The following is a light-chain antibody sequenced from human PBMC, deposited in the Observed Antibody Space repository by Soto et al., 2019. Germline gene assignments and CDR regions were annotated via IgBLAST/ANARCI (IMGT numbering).Light chain of an antibody. Sequence: QSALTQPPSASGSPGQSVTVSCTGTSNDVGRYNYVSWYQQHPGKVPKLIIYEVTKRPSGVPNRFSGSKSGNTASLTVSGLQAEDEAEYYCDQRARRTFLAVFGTGTKVTV. J-gene: IGLJ1*01. V-gene: IGLV2-8*01. CDR1: SNDVGRYNY. CDR3: DQRARRTFLAV. CDR2: EVT.